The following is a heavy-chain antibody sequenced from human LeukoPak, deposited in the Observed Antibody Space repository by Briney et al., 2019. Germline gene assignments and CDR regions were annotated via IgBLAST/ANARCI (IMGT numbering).Heavy chain of an antibody. V-gene: IGHV3-53*01. J-gene: IGHJ3*02. D-gene: IGHD1-26*01. CDR1: GFTVSSNY. CDR2: IYSGGST. CDR3: ASSDLDAFDI. Sequence: GGSLRLSCAASGFTVSSNYMSWVRQAPGKGLEWVSVIYSGGSTYYADSVKGRFTISRDNAKNSLYLQMNSLRAEDTAVYYCASSDLDAFDIWGQGTMVTVSS.